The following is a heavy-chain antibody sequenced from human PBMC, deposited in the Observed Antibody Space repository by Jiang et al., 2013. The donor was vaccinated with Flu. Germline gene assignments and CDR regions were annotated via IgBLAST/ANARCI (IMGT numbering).Heavy chain of an antibody. D-gene: IGHD1-26*01. Sequence: SGAEVKKPGASVKVSCKASGYTFTSYGISWVRQAPGQGLEWMGWISAYNGNTNYAQKLQGRVTMTTDTSTSTAYMELRSLRSDDTAVYYCARVGIVGVPEGAVGYFDYWGQGTLVTVSS. J-gene: IGHJ4*02. CDR1: GYTFTSYG. CDR3: ARVGIVGVPEGAVGYFDY. V-gene: IGHV1-18*01. CDR2: ISAYNGNT.